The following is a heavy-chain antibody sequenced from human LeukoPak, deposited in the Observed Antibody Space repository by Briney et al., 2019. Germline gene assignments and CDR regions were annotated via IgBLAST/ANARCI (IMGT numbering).Heavy chain of an antibody. V-gene: IGHV3-21*01. CDR1: GFTFSSYS. Sequence: GGSLRLSCAASGFTFSSYSMNWVRQAPGKGLEWVSSISSSSSYIYYADSVKGRFTISRDNAKNSLYLQMNSLRAEDTAVYYCARGGCGGDCFDYWGQGTLVTVSS. J-gene: IGHJ4*02. CDR2: ISSSSSYI. CDR3: ARGGCGGDCFDY. D-gene: IGHD2-21*01.